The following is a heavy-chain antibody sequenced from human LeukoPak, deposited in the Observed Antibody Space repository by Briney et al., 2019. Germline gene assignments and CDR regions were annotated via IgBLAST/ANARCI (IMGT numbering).Heavy chain of an antibody. CDR2: TVGGRPDT. Sequence: PGGSLRLSCAASGFTLINYAMSWVRQTPGKGLEWVSATVGGRPDTYHADSVRGRFTVSRDNSMNTLYLQMNSLRVEDTAVYYCTKAPVRSCTGTFCYPFDYWGQGILVTVSS. CDR3: TKAPVRSCTGTFCYPFDY. V-gene: IGHV3-23*01. J-gene: IGHJ4*02. D-gene: IGHD2-8*02. CDR1: GFTLINYA.